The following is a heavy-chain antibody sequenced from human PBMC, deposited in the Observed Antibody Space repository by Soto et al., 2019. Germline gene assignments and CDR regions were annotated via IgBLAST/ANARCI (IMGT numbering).Heavy chain of an antibody. D-gene: IGHD3-3*01. J-gene: IGHJ6*02. V-gene: IGHV1-69*19. Sequence: VKVSFKACGGTFSRYAISWLRQAPGQGLEWMGGIIPIFGTANYAQKFQGRVTITADESTSTAYMELSSLRSEDTAVYYCARRNRITIFGVGYYYYGIDVWGQGTTVTVSS. CDR2: IIPIFGTA. CDR3: ARRNRITIFGVGYYYYGIDV. CDR1: GGTFSRYA.